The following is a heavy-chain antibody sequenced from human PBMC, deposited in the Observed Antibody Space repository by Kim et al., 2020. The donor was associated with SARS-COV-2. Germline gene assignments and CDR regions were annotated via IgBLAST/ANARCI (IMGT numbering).Heavy chain of an antibody. CDR3: VRGVY. D-gene: IGHD3-16*01. Sequence: GGSLRLSCAASGFTFSSYWMTWVCQAPGQGLELVANIKPDGSEKTYLDSVKGRLTISSENAKKSLYLQMNSLRAEDTAVDYCVRGVYWGQGSLVSVPS. CDR2: IKPDGSEK. V-gene: IGHV3-7*03. J-gene: IGHJ4*02. CDR1: GFTFSSYW.